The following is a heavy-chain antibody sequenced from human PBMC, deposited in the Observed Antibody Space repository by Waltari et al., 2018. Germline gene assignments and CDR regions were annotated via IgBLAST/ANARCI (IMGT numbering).Heavy chain of an antibody. CDR3: ARRMTQDAFDI. V-gene: IGHV1-69*05. CDR2: IIPIFGTA. J-gene: IGHJ3*02. Sequence: QVQLVQSGAEVKKPGSSVKVSCKASGGTFSSDAISWVRQAPGQGLEWMGGIIPIFGTANYAQKFQGRVTITTDQSTSTAYLELSSLISEDTAVSFCARRMTQDAFDIWGQGTMVTVSS. CDR1: GGTFSSDA. D-gene: IGHD2-21*02.